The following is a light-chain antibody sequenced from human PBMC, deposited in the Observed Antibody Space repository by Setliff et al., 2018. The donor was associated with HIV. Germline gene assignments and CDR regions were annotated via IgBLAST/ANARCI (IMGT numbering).Light chain of an antibody. CDR3: QVCAAGSAHPI. J-gene: IGLJ2*01. CDR1: NVGGES. V-gene: IGLV3-21*01. CDR2: DDT. Sequence: SYELTQSPSVSVAPGKTARITCGGDNVGGESGHWYQRKPGQAFVLVLFDDTHRPSGIPGRVSGSNSGYTATLTINTVDAGDEADYYGQVCAAGSAHPIFGGGTKVTVL.